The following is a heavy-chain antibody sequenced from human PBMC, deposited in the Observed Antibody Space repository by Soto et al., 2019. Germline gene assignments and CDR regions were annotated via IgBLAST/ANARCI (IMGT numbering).Heavy chain of an antibody. CDR3: ARGDMITFGGVIAPLY. CDR1: GGSISSGGYY. J-gene: IGHJ4*02. Sequence: LSLTFTVSGGSISSGGYYWSWIRQHPGKGLEWIGYIYYSGSTYYNPSLKSRVTISVDTSKNQFSLKLSSVTAADTAVYYCARGDMITFGGVIAPLYWGQGTLVTVSS. V-gene: IGHV4-31*03. CDR2: IYYSGST. D-gene: IGHD3-16*02.